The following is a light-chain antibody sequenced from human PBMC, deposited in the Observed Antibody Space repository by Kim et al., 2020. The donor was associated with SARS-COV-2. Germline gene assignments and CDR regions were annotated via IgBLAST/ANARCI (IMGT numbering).Light chain of an antibody. CDR1: QGISNY. J-gene: IGKJ1*01. Sequence: ASVGDRVTLTCRASQGISNYLALYQQKPGKVPKLLIYAASPLQSGVPSRFSGSGSGTDFTLTISSLQPEDVATYYCQKYNSAPRTFGQGTKVDIK. CDR2: AAS. V-gene: IGKV1-27*01. CDR3: QKYNSAPRT.